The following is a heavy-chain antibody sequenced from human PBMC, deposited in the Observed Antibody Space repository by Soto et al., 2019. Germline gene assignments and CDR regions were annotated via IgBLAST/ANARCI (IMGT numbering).Heavy chain of an antibody. V-gene: IGHV1-69*02. J-gene: IGHJ6*04. CDR3: VKILNYVDHAYMGV. Sequence: QVQLVQSGAEVKKPGSSVTVSCEASGGSFTSYIFTWVRQAPGQGLEWMGRIIPIQGRANYALNFQDRVTIGVNIPMRTVFMEMRMLTPVVSSLDYWVKILNYVDHAYMGVGGIGTPVTVSS. CDR2: IIPIQGRA. CDR1: GGSFTSYI. D-gene: IGHD3-9*01.